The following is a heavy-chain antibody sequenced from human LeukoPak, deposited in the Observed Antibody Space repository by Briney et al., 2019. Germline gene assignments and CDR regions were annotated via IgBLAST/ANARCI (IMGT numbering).Heavy chain of an antibody. CDR1: GGSISSSSYY. CDR2: IYYSGST. V-gene: IGHV4-39*07. Sequence: PSETLSLTCTVSGGSISSSSYYWGWIRQPPGKGLEWIGSIYYSGSTYYNPSLKSRVTISVDTSKNQFSLKLSSVTAADTAVYYCARGITMVRGPFDPWGQGTLVTVSS. D-gene: IGHD3-10*01. J-gene: IGHJ5*02. CDR3: ARGITMVRGPFDP.